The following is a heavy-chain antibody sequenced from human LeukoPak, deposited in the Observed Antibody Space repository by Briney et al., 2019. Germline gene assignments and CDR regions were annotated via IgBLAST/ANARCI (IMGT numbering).Heavy chain of an antibody. Sequence: GGSLRLSCAASGFTFSSYAMYWVRQAPGKGLEWVANIKQDGSEKYYVDSVKGRFTISRDNAKNSLYLQMNSLRAEDTAVYYCAREDYYDSSGYYADYWGQGTLVTVSS. D-gene: IGHD3-22*01. CDR3: AREDYYDSSGYYADY. V-gene: IGHV3-7*01. CDR1: GFTFSSYA. J-gene: IGHJ4*02. CDR2: IKQDGSEK.